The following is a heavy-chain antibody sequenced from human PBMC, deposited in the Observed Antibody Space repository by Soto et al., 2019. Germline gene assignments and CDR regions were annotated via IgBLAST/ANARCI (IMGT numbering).Heavy chain of an antibody. Sequence: AASVKVSCKASGGTFSSYAISWVRQAPGQGLEWMGGIIPNFGTANYAQKFQGRVTITADESTSTAYMELSSLRSEDTAVYYCARASIAAAGIPPRSPFDYWGQGTLVTVSS. CDR2: IIPNFGTA. D-gene: IGHD6-13*01. CDR3: ARASIAAAGIPPRSPFDY. J-gene: IGHJ4*02. V-gene: IGHV1-69*13. CDR1: GGTFSSYA.